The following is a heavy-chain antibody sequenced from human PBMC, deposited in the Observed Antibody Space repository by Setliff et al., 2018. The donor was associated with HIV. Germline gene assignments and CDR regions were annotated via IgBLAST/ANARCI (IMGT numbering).Heavy chain of an antibody. CDR1: GFTFSSHA. CDR2: ISANGIST. CDR3: APRSGLVGTTPAAVDH. Sequence: GGSLRLSCAASGFTFSSHAMSWVRQAPGKGLEWLSGISANGISTYYADSVKGRITISRDKAKTALYLFMHSLRAEDTAVYSCAPRSGLVGTTPAAVDHWGLGTLVTVSS. D-gene: IGHD1-26*01. J-gene: IGHJ4*02. V-gene: IGHV3-23*01.